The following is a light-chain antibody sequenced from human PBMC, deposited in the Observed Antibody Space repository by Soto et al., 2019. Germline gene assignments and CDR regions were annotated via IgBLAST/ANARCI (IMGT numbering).Light chain of an antibody. V-gene: IGKV1-5*01. J-gene: IGKJ2*01. Sequence: DIQMTQSPSTLSASVGDRVTITCRASQRINEWLAWYQKKPGEAPKLLIYDASNLQSGVPSRVSGIVSGTEFTIHVSSMQPDCLAAYYSQEHNYHTFGQWTKIEIK. CDR2: DAS. CDR3: QEHNYHT. CDR1: QRINEW.